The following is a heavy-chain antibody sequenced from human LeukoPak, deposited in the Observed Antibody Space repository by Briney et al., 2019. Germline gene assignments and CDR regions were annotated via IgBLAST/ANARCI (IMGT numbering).Heavy chain of an antibody. CDR2: ISSGCTYI. D-gene: IGHD2-15*01. CDR3: ASSSGASWGYFDY. CDR1: GFTFSSYS. V-gene: IGHV3-21*01. J-gene: IGHJ4*02. Sequence: GGSLRLSCSASGFTFSSYSMNWVRQAPAKGLEWVSSISSGCTYIYYAESVKGRSTLSRDNAKNSLYLQMNSLRAEDTAVYYCASSSGASWGYFDYWGQGTLVTVSS.